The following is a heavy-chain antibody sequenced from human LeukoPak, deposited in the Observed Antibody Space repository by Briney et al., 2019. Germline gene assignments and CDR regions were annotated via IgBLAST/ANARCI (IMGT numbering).Heavy chain of an antibody. CDR3: ASLRERSYYARGFDY. V-gene: IGHV4-59*05. CDR1: GGSISSYY. CDR2: IYYSGST. D-gene: IGHD1-26*01. J-gene: IGHJ4*02. Sequence: SETLSLTCTVSGGSISSYYWSWIRQPPGKGLEWIGSIYYSGSTYYNPSLKSRVTISVDTSKNRFSLKLRSVTAAGTAVYYCASLRERSYYARGFDYWGQGTLVTVSS.